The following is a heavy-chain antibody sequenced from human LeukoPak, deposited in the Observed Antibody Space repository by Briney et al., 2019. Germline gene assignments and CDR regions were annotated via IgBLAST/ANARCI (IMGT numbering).Heavy chain of an antibody. CDR1: GGSFSGYY. Sequence: SETLSLTCAVYGGSFSGYYWSWIRRPPGKGLEWIGEINHSGSTNYNPSLKSRVTISVDTSKNQFSLKLSSVTAADTAVYYCATHLGYCSGGSCYGWFDPWGQGTLVTVSS. D-gene: IGHD2-15*01. V-gene: IGHV4-34*01. J-gene: IGHJ5*02. CDR2: INHSGST. CDR3: ATHLGYCSGGSCYGWFDP.